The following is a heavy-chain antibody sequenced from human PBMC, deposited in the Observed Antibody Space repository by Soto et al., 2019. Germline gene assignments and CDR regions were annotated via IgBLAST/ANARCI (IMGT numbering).Heavy chain of an antibody. CDR3: ARAVFRYSSSTTSYYYGLDV. V-gene: IGHV4-59*08. CDR1: GGSISSYY. Sequence: PSETLSLTCTVSGGSISSYYWSWIRQPPGKGLEWIGYMYYRGSTNYNPSLKSRVTISVDTSKNQLSLKLNSVTAADTAVYYCARAVFRYSSSTTSYYYGLDVWGQGTTVTVS. D-gene: IGHD6-19*01. J-gene: IGHJ6*02. CDR2: MYYRGST.